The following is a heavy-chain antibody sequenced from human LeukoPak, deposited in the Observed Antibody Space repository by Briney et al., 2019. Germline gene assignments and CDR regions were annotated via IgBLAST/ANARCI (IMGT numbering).Heavy chain of an antibody. CDR2: IYYSGST. V-gene: IGHV4-59*01. J-gene: IGHJ4*02. Sequence: TSETLSLTCTVSGGSISSYYWSWIRQPPGKGLEWIGYIYYSGSTNYNPSLKSRVTISVDTSKNQFSLNLNSVTAADTAVYYCARTDSHYLSFDYWGQGTLVTVSS. D-gene: IGHD4-11*01. CDR3: ARTDSHYLSFDY. CDR1: GGSISSYY.